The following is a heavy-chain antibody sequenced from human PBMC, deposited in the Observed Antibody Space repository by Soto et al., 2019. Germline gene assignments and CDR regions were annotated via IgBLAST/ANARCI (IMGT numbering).Heavy chain of an antibody. Sequence: SVKVSCKASGYTFTSYGISWVRQAPGQGLEWMGWISAYNGNTNYAQKLQGRVTMTTDTSTSTAYMELRSLRSDDTAVYYCARGYYLPEYYYYGMDVWGQGTTVTVSS. CDR2: ISAYNGNT. D-gene: IGHD3-10*01. CDR3: ARGYYLPEYYYYGMDV. V-gene: IGHV1-18*01. CDR1: GYTFTSYG. J-gene: IGHJ6*02.